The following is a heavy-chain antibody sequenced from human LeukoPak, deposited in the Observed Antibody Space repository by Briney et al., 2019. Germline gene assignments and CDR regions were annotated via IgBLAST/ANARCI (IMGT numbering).Heavy chain of an antibody. D-gene: IGHD1-26*01. V-gene: IGHV3-74*01. Sequence: GGSLRLSCAASGFTFSTYWMHGVRQAPGKGLVWVSRLSPDGSSSIYADSVKGRFTVSRDNAKNTLYLQMNSLRAEDTAVYYCSRSPSLGGRYWGFDYWGQGALVTVSS. J-gene: IGHJ4*02. CDR3: SRSPSLGGRYWGFDY. CDR1: GFTFSTYW. CDR2: LSPDGSSS.